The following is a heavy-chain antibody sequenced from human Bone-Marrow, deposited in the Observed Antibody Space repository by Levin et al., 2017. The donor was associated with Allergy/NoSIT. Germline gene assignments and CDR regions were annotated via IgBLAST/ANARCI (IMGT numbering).Heavy chain of an antibody. V-gene: IGHV4-39*07. D-gene: IGHD2-15*01. J-gene: IGHJ5*02. CDR2: IYYSGST. Sequence: SQTLSLTCTVSGGSISSSSYYWGWIRQPPGKGLEWIGSIYYSGSTYYNPSLKSRVTISVDTSKNQFSLKLSSVTAADTAVYYCARTGCSGGSCYSKLFDPWGQGTLVTVSS. CDR3: ARTGCSGGSCYSKLFDP. CDR1: GGSISSSSYY.